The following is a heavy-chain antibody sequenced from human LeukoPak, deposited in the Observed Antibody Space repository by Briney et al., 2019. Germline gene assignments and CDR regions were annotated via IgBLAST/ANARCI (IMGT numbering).Heavy chain of an antibody. V-gene: IGHV3-7*01. J-gene: IGHJ4*02. CDR2: IKQDGSEK. CDR3: ARDPRYDRGGQ. CDR1: GFTFSSYW. D-gene: IGHD1-14*01. Sequence: GGSLRLSCAASGFTFSSYWMSWVRQAPGKGLEWVANIKQDGSEKYYVDSVKGRFTISRDNAKNTLFLQMNSLRAEDTAVYYCARDPRYDRGGQWGPGTLVTVSS.